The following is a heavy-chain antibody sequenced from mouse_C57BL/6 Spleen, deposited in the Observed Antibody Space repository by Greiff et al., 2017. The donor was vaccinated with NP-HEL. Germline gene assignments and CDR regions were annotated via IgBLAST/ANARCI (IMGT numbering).Heavy chain of an antibody. CDR1: GFTFSDYG. D-gene: IGHD1-1*01. J-gene: IGHJ1*03. CDR3: ARPNYGSSLSYWYFDV. Sequence: EVQLVESGGGLVKPGGSLKLSCAASGFTFSDYGMHWVRQAPEKGLEWVAYISSGSSTIYYADTVKGRFTISRDNAKNTLFLQMTSLRSEDTAMYYCARPNYGSSLSYWYFDVWGTGTTVTVSS. CDR2: ISSGSSTI. V-gene: IGHV5-17*01.